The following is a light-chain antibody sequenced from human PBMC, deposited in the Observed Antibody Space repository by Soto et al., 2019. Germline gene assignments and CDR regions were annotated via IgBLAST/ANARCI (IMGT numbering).Light chain of an antibody. Sequence: QPVLTLPPSLPAAPGQKVTISYSGSSSNIRNNYVSWYQQLPGTAPKLIIYDNDKRPSRIPDRFSGSKSGTSATLGITGIQTGDEADYYCGTWDSSICESYVFAGGIKCTAL. V-gene: IGLV1-51*01. CDR1: SSNIRNNY. CDR3: GTWDSSICESYV. CDR2: DND. J-gene: IGLJ1*01.